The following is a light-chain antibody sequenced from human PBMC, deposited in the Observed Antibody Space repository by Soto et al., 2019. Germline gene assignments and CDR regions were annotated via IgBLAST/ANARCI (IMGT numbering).Light chain of an antibody. CDR3: GTWDSSLNAYV. CDR1: SANIGSYY. J-gene: IGLJ1*01. Sequence: QSVLTQPPSVSAAPGQKVTISCSGSSANIGSYYVSWYQHLPGTAPKVLIYDNNKRPSGIPDRFSGSRSGTSATLGITGLQTGDEADYYCGTWDSSLNAYVFXTGTKLTVL. CDR2: DNN. V-gene: IGLV1-51*01.